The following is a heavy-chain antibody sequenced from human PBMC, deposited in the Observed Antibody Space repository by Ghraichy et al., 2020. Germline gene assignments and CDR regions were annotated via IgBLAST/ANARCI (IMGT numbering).Heavy chain of an antibody. CDR3: ARGWLNLGYCSSTSCYTGGAWFDP. D-gene: IGHD2-2*02. CDR2: INHSGST. Sequence: SETLSLTCAVYGGSFSGYYWSWIRQPPGKGLEWIGEINHSGSTNYNPSLKSRVTISVDTSKNQFSLKLSSVTAADTAVYYCARGWLNLGYCSSTSCYTGGAWFDPSGQGTLVTVSS. J-gene: IGHJ5*02. V-gene: IGHV4-34*01. CDR1: GGSFSGYY.